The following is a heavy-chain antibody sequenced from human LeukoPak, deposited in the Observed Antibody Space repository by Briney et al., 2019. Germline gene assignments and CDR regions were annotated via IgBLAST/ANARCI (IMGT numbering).Heavy chain of an antibody. V-gene: IGHV1-2*06. D-gene: IGHD2-15*01. Sequence: ASVKVSCKASGYTFTGYYMHWVRQAPGQGLEWMGRINPNSGGTNYAQKFQGRVTMTRDTSISTAYMELSRPRSDDTAVYYCARVGVVVAATANWFDPWGQGTLVTVSS. CDR2: INPNSGGT. CDR1: GYTFTGYY. CDR3: ARVGVVVAATANWFDP. J-gene: IGHJ5*02.